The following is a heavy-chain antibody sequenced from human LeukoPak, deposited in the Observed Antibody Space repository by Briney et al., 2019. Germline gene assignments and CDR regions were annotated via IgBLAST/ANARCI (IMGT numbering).Heavy chain of an antibody. CDR1: GYTFTDYY. Sequence: ASVKVSCKVSGYTFTDYYMHWVQQAPGKGLEGMGLVDPEDGETIYAEKLQGRGTITADTSTDTAYMELSSLRSEDTAVYYCAPSMIRGVWGQGTLVTVSS. D-gene: IGHD3-10*01. J-gene: IGHJ4*02. CDR2: VDPEDGET. CDR3: APSMIRGV. V-gene: IGHV1-69-2*01.